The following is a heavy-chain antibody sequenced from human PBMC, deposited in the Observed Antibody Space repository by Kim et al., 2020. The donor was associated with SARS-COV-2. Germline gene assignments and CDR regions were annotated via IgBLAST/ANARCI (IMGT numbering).Heavy chain of an antibody. CDR1: GGSISSYY. J-gene: IGHJ5*02. V-gene: IGHV4-59*01. Sequence: SETLSLTCTVSGGSISSYYWSWIRQPPGKGLEWIGYIYYSGSTNYNPSLKSRVTISVDTSKNQFSLKLSSVTAADTAVYYCARVGQTAAGNFKGFDPWGQGTLVTVSS. CDR3: ARVGQTAAGNFKGFDP. CDR2: IYYSGST. D-gene: IGHD6-13*01.